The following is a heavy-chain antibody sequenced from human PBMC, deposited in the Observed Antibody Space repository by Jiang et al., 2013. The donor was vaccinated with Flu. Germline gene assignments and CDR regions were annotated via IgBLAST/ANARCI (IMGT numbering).Heavy chain of an antibody. D-gene: IGHD2-15*01. V-gene: IGHV4-59*01. CDR2: IYYTGGA. J-gene: IGHJ4*02. CDR3: ARLYCSGGSCCEDY. CDR1: GGSISRYY. Sequence: GPRLVRPSETLSLTCSVSGGSISRYYWSWIRQPPGKGLEWLGYIYYTGGAVYNPSLNSRVSISVDTSKNQFSLRLNSVTAADTAVYYCARLYCSGGSCCEDYWGQGTLVAVSS.